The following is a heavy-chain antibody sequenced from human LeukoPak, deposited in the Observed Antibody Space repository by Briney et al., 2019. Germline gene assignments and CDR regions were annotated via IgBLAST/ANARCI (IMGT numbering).Heavy chain of an antibody. D-gene: IGHD1-26*01. CDR3: ARVPRSGSYPYYFDY. V-gene: IGHV3-30-3*01. CDR2: ISYDGSNK. Sequence: PGRSLRLSCAASGFTFSSYAMHWVRQAPGKGLEWVAVISYDGSNKYYADSVKGRFTISRDNSKNTLYLQMNSLRAEDTAVHYCARVPRSGSYPYYFDYWGQGTLVTVSS. CDR1: GFTFSSYA. J-gene: IGHJ4*02.